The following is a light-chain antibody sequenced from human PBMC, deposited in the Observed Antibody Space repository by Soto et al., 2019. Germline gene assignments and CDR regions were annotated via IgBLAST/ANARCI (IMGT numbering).Light chain of an antibody. V-gene: IGKV1-13*02. CDR3: QQFNSDRLT. CDR1: RAISSA. J-gene: IGKJ3*01. Sequence: AIQLTQSPSSLSASVGDRVTITCRASRAISSAFAWYQQRPGKPPKLLIYDASTLESGVALRFSVGGFGTDVTLTISSLQPEDFATYYCQQFNSDRLTFGPETKVDIK. CDR2: DAS.